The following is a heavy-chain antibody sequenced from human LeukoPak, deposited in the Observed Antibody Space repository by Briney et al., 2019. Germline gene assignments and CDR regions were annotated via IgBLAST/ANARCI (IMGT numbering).Heavy chain of an antibody. D-gene: IGHD3-3*01. CDR3: ARTYYDFWSGYHSQNYYYYGMDV. J-gene: IGHJ6*02. V-gene: IGHV1-2*02. CDR2: INPNSGGT. CDR1: GYTFTVYY. Sequence: ASVTVSCKASGYTFTVYYMHWVRQAPGQGLEWMGWINPNSGGTNYAQKFQGRVTITRDTSISTAYMELSRLRSDDTAVYYCARTYYDFWSGYHSQNYYYYGMDVWGQGTTVTVSS.